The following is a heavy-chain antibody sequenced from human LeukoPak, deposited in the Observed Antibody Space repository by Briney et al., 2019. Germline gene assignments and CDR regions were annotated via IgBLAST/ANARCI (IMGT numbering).Heavy chain of an antibody. J-gene: IGHJ6*03. V-gene: IGHV3-33*01. Sequence: GGSLRLSCQTSGFTFSSYAMHWVRQAPGKGLEWVAVIWFDRTTEYYADSVRGRFTISRDNSRSTLYLQMNTLRVDDTAVYYCAREGEHCSGTSCYTLHYYYYYMDVWGKGTTVTVSS. D-gene: IGHD2-2*02. CDR1: GFTFSSYA. CDR2: IWFDRTTE. CDR3: AREGEHCSGTSCYTLHYYYYYMDV.